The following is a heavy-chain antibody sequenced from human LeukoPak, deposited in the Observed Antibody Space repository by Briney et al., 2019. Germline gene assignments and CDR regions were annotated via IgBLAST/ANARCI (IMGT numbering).Heavy chain of an antibody. CDR1: GGSISSYY. Sequence: PSETLSLTCTVSGGSISSYYWSWIRQPPGKGLEWIGYIYYSGSTNYNPSLKSRVTISVDTSKNQFSLKLSSVTAADTAVYYCASGVYYDILTGYYGPEYFDYWGQGTLVTVSS. V-gene: IGHV4-59*08. CDR2: IYYSGST. J-gene: IGHJ4*02. CDR3: ASGVYYDILTGYYGPEYFDY. D-gene: IGHD3-9*01.